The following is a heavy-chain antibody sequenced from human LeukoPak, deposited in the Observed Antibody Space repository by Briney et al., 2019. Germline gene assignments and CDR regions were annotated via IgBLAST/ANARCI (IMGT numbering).Heavy chain of an antibody. J-gene: IGHJ4*02. CDR3: ARGLRVNYDILTGYYNY. CDR2: MNLNRGGT. CDR1: GYTFTDYY. D-gene: IGHD3-9*01. Sequence: ASVTVSFKASGYTFTDYYMHWVRQAPGQGVEGMGWMNLNRGGTNYAQKFQGRVTITRDTSISTAYMELNRLRSDDTAVYYCARGLRVNYDILTGYYNYWGQGTLVTVSS. V-gene: IGHV1-2*02.